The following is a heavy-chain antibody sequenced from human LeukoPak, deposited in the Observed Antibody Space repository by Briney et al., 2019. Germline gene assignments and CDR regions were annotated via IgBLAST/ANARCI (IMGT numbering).Heavy chain of an antibody. D-gene: IGHD3-9*01. J-gene: IGHJ4*02. V-gene: IGHV3-53*01. CDR3: ASSNRGDDIFDC. CDR1: GFTVSSNY. CDR2: IYSGGTT. Sequence: PGGSLRLSCAASGFTVSSNYMSWVRQAPGKGLEWGSVIYSGGTTYYADSVKGRFTISRDNSKNTLYLQMNSLRAEDTAVYYCASSNRGDDIFDCWGQGTLVTVSS.